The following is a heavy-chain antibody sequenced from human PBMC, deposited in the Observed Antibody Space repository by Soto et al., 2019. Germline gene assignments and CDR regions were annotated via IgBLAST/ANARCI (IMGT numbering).Heavy chain of an antibody. J-gene: IGHJ6*02. D-gene: IGHD6-13*01. CDR2: INHSGST. CDR1: GGSFSGYY. V-gene: IGHV4-34*01. CDR3: ARVLRAAAGPYYYSGMDV. Sequence: QVQLQQWGAGLLKPSETLSLTCSVYGGSFSGYYLSWIRQPPGKGLEWIGEINHSGSTNYNPSLKSRVTISVDTSKNQFSLKLSSVTAADTAVYYCARVLRAAAGPYYYSGMDVWGQGTTVTVSS.